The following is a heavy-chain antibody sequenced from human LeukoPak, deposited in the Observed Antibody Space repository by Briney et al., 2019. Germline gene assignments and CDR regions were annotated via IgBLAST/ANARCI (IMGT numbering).Heavy chain of an antibody. CDR1: GGSISSSNW. V-gene: IGHV4-4*02. CDR3: ARHSGWEVSLFDY. J-gene: IGHJ4*02. D-gene: IGHD1-26*01. Sequence: SETLSLTCAVSGGSISSSNWWSWVRQPPGKGLEWIGYIYYRGSTSYNPSLKSRVTISVNTSNNHFSLKLSSVTAADTAVYYCARHSGWEVSLFDYWGQGTLVTVSS. CDR2: IYYRGST.